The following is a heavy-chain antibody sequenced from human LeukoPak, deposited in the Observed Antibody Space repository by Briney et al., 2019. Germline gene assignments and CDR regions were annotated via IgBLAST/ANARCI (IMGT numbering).Heavy chain of an antibody. Sequence: PSETLSLTCTVSSGSFSNGDYYWTWIRQSPGKGLEWIGFIHHGGNTYYNPSLKSRVTMSLDTSKKQSSLTLNSVTAADTAVYYCARDPVVERFSRRRYYHHGLDVWGPGSTVTVSS. D-gene: IGHD1-1*01. J-gene: IGHJ6*02. CDR2: IHHGGNT. CDR3: ARDPVVERFSRRRYYHHGLDV. CDR1: SGSFSNGDYY. V-gene: IGHV4-30-4*01.